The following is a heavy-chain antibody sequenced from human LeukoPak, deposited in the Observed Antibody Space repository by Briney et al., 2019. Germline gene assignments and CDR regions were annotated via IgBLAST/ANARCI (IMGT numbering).Heavy chain of an antibody. CDR2: MNPNSGNT. V-gene: IGHV1-8*01. D-gene: IGHD3-22*01. J-gene: IGHJ4*02. CDR1: GYTFTSYD. Sequence: GASVKVSCKASGYTFTSYDINWVRQATGQGLEWMGWMNPNSGNTGYAQKFQGRVTMTRNTSISTAYMELSSLRSEDTAVYYCARISDYYDSSGYSLDDYWGQGTLVTVSS. CDR3: ARISDYYDSSGYSLDDY.